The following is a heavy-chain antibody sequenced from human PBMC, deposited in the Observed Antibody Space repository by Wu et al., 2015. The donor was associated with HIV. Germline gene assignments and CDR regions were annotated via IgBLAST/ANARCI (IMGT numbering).Heavy chain of an antibody. V-gene: IGHV1-2*02. Sequence: QVQLVQSGAEVRKPGASVKVSCKASGYTFSGYYMHWVRQAPGQGLEWMGWINPNSGGTNYAQKFQGRVTVTRDTSISTAYMELSRLRSDDTAVYYCARDPLRQWPRGRPRRTGTTWGQG. CDR2: INPNSGGT. CDR1: GYTFSGYY. D-gene: IGHD6-19*01. CDR3: ARDPLRQWPRGRPRRTGTT. J-gene: IGHJ1*01.